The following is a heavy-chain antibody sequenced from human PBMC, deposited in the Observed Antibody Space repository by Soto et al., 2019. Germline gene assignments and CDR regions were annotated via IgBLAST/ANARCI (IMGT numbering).Heavy chain of an antibody. Sequence: TVGSLRLSCAASGFTFSSYAMSWVRQAPGKGLEWVSIITSDGRTYYADSVKGRFTISRDNSKNTVYLQMNSLRAEDTAVYYCAKDYSTVTTDPLSVVLFGYWGQGALVTVSS. CDR2: ITSDGRT. V-gene: IGHV3-23*01. D-gene: IGHD4-17*01. CDR3: AKDYSTVTTDPLSVVLFGY. CDR1: GFTFSSYA. J-gene: IGHJ4*02.